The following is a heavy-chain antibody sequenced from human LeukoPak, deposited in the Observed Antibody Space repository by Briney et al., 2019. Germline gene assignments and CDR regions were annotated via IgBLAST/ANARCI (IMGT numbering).Heavy chain of an antibody. CDR3: AREEYGGVYFDY. CDR2: ISYDASNK. V-gene: IGHV3-30-3*01. J-gene: IGHJ4*02. CDR1: GFTFSSYA. Sequence: GGSLTLSCAASGFTFSSYAMHWVRQAPGKGLEWVAVISYDASNKYYTDSVKGRFTISRDNSKNMLYLQMDSLRVEDTAVYHCAREEYGGVYFDYWGQGTLVTVSS. D-gene: IGHD4-23*01.